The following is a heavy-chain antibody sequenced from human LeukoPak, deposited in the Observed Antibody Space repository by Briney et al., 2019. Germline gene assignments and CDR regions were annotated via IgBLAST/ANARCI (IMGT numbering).Heavy chain of an antibody. Sequence: PAGGSLRLSCAASGFTFSSYAMSWVRQAPGKGLEWVSAISGSGGSTYYADSVKGRFTISRDNSKNTLYLQMNSLRAEDTAVYYRALSRTKGRTTGYFDYWGQGTLVTVSS. CDR3: ALSRTKGRTTGYFDY. D-gene: IGHD2-2*01. J-gene: IGHJ4*02. V-gene: IGHV3-23*01. CDR2: ISGSGGST. CDR1: GFTFSSYA.